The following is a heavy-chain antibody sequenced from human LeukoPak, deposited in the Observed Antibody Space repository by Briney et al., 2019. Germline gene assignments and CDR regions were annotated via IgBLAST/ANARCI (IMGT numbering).Heavy chain of an antibody. CDR2: ISSSSSTI. D-gene: IGHD2-2*02. CDR1: GFTFSSYS. V-gene: IGHV3-48*01. J-gene: IGHJ3*02. Sequence: GGSLRLSCAASGFTFSSYSMNWVRQAPGKGLEWVSYISSSSSTIYYADSVKGRFTISRDNAKNSLYLQMNSLRAEDTAVYYCAREGDIVVVPAAIPIQDDAFDIWGQGTMVTVSS. CDR3: AREGDIVVVPAAIPIQDDAFDI.